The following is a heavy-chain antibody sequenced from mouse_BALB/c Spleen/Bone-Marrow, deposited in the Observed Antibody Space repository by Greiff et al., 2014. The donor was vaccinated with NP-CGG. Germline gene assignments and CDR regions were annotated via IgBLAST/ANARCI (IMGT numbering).Heavy chain of an antibody. Sequence: QVQLQQSGAELARPGASVKMSCQASGYTFTRYTMHWEKKRPGQGLEWIGYIIPNSGYSNYNQKFKDKATLTADKSSSTAYTQLSSLTSEDSAVYYCTIRYYAMDYWGQGTSVTVSS. CDR1: GYTFTRYT. CDR3: TIRYYAMDY. J-gene: IGHJ4*01. V-gene: IGHV1-4*01. D-gene: IGHD1-1*01. CDR2: IIPNSGYS.